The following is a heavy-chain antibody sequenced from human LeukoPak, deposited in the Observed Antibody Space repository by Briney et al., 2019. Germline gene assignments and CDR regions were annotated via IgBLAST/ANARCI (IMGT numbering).Heavy chain of an antibody. D-gene: IGHD3-22*01. CDR3: ARQGDSSGYYYDDAFDI. J-gene: IGHJ3*02. Sequence: SETLSLTCTVSGGSISSSSYYWGWIRQPPGKGLEWIGSIYYSGSTYYNPSLKSRVTISVDTSKNQFSLKLSSVTAADTAVYYCARQGDSSGYYYDDAFDIWGQGTMVTVSS. CDR2: IYYSGST. V-gene: IGHV4-39*01. CDR1: GGSISSSSYY.